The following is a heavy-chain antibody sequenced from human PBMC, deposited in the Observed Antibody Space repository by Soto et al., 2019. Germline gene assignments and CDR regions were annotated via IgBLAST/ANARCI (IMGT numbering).Heavy chain of an antibody. V-gene: IGHV3-30*18. D-gene: IGHD2-15*01. CDR3: AKDGTVVVGAALEGRDV. CDR2: ISYDGSNK. J-gene: IGHJ6*02. Sequence: PAGSLRLSCASSGFTFSSYRLHRVRQAPGKVLEWVAVISYDGSNKYYADSVKGRFTISRDNSKNTLYLQMNSLRAEDTAVYYCAKDGTVVVGAALEGRDVWGQGTTITVS. CDR1: GFTFSSYR.